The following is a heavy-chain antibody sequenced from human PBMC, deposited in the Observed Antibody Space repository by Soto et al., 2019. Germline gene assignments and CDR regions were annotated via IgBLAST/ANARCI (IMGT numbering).Heavy chain of an antibody. CDR2: ISPADSDT. D-gene: IGHD1-26*01. Sequence: RGESLKISCKGFGYSFTTYWIGWVRQMPGKGLEWMGSISPADSDTRYSPSFQGQVTISVDQSINTAYLQWRNLKASDTDIHYCASGSRWGFKYWGLGTLVTVSS. J-gene: IGHJ4*02. V-gene: IGHV5-51*01. CDR3: ASGSRWGFKY. CDR1: GYSFTTYW.